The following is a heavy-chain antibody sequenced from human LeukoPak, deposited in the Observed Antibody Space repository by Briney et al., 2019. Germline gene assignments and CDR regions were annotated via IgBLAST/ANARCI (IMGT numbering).Heavy chain of an antibody. CDR2: ICSSSSYI. V-gene: IGHV3-21*01. Sequence: PGGSLRLSCAASGFTFSSYSMNWVRQAPGKGLEWVSSICSSSSYIYYADSVKGRFTISRDNAKNSLYLQMNSLRVEDTAFYYCARARYGDYSHVDCWGQGTLVTVSS. CDR1: GFTFSSYS. CDR3: ARARYGDYSHVDC. J-gene: IGHJ4*02. D-gene: IGHD4-17*01.